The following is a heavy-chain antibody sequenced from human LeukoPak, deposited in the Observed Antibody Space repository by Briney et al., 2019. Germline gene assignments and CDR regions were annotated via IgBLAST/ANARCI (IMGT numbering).Heavy chain of an antibody. Sequence: ASVKVSCKASGGTFSSYAISWVRQAPGQGLEWMGGIIPIFGTANYAQKFQGRVTITADESTSTVYMELSGLRYDDTAVYYCARGPPLTFDHTPEGYYHYYMDVWGEGTTVTISS. J-gene: IGHJ6*03. CDR3: ARGPPLTFDHTPEGYYHYYMDV. CDR1: GGTFSSYA. CDR2: IIPIFGTA. V-gene: IGHV1-69*13. D-gene: IGHD1-14*01.